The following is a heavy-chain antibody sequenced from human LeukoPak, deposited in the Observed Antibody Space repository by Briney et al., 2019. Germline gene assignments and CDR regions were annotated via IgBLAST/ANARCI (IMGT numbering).Heavy chain of an antibody. J-gene: IGHJ4*02. V-gene: IGHV3-74*01. CDR2: IKTDGSIT. Sequence: PGGSLRLSRVASVFSFSVYWMHWVRQAPGRGGVGVSRIKTDGSITDYAHSVKGGVTISRDNAKNTLYLQMSSLRAEDTAVYYCARDVGAATAFDYWGQGTLVTVSS. CDR3: ARDVGAATAFDY. D-gene: IGHD3-16*01. CDR1: VFSFSVYW.